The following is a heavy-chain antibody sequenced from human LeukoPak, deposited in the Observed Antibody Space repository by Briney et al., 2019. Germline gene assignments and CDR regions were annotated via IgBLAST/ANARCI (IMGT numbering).Heavy chain of an antibody. CDR1: GFTFSSYW. D-gene: IGHD6-19*01. V-gene: IGHV3-7*01. CDR2: IKQDGSEK. CDR3: ARPGSGWYFDY. Sequence: GGSLRLSCTASGFTFSSYWMSWVRQAPGKGLEWVANIKQDGSEKYYVDSVKGRFTISRDNAKNSLYLQMNSLRAEDTAMYYCARPGSGWYFDYWGQGTLVTVSS. J-gene: IGHJ4*02.